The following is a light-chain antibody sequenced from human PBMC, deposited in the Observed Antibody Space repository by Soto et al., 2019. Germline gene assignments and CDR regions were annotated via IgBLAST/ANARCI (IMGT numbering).Light chain of an antibody. V-gene: IGLV1-40*01. J-gene: IGLJ2*01. Sequence: QSVLTQPPSVSGAPGPRVTISCTGSSSNIGATSDVHWYQQLPGAAPKLLIYGNNKRPSGVPARFSGSKSGTSASLAITGLQVEDEADYYCQSYDSTLRGLVAFGGGTKRTVL. CDR1: SSNIGATSD. CDR3: QSYDSTLRGLVA. CDR2: GNN.